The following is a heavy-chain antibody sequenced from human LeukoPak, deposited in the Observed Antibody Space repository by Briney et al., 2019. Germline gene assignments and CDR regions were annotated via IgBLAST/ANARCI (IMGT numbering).Heavy chain of an antibody. J-gene: IGHJ4*02. V-gene: IGHV4-59*01. CDR1: GGSIRSYY. CDR3: ARVAVGATIDY. D-gene: IGHD1-26*01. Sequence: PETLSLTCTVSGGSIRSYYWSWLRQPPGKGLAWIGYIYYSGSTNYNPSLTSRVTISVDTSKNQFSLKLSSVTAADTAVYYCARVAVGATIDYWGQGTLVTVSS. CDR2: IYYSGST.